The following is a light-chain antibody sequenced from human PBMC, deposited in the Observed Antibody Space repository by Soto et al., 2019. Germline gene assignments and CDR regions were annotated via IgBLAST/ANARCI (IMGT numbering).Light chain of an antibody. CDR3: SSYTSSGTDV. CDR2: GVS. Sequence: QYALTQPASVSGSPGQSIAISCSGTSSDVGAYNYVSWYQQHPGKAPKVMIYGVSNRPSGISNRFSGSKSGNTASLTISGLQPEDEADYYCSSYTSSGTDVFGTGTKVTVL. J-gene: IGLJ1*01. CDR1: SSDVGAYNY. V-gene: IGLV2-14*01.